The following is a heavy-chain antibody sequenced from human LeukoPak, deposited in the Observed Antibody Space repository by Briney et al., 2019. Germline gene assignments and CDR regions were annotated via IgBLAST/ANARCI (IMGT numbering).Heavy chain of an antibody. V-gene: IGHV4-59*01. Sequence: KPSETLSLTCTVSGGSISSYYWSWIRQPPGKGLEWIGYIYYSGSANYNPSLKSRVTISVDTSKNQFSLKLSSVTAADTAVYYCARVEMATTGDAFDIWGQGTMVTVSS. CDR2: IYYSGSA. J-gene: IGHJ3*02. D-gene: IGHD5-24*01. CDR1: GGSISSYY. CDR3: ARVEMATTGDAFDI.